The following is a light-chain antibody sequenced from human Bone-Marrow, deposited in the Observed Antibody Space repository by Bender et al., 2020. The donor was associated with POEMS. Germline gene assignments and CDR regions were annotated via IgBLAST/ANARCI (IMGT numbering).Light chain of an antibody. CDR2: ADN. Sequence: QSALTQPASVSGSPGQSITISCTAGSPDVGISNLVSWYQQHPGKAPKLLISADNKRPSGVSARFSGSQSGTTASLTISGLQAEDEADYFCSSSANTNTFFYVFGPGTTVTVL. CDR3: SSSANTNTFFYV. CDR1: SPDVGISNL. V-gene: IGLV2-23*02. J-gene: IGLJ1*01.